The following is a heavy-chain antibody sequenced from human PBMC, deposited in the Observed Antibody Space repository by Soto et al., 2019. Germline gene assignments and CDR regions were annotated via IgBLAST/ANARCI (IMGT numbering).Heavy chain of an antibody. CDR1: GFNFDDAW. V-gene: IGHV3-15*05. Sequence: EVQLVEAGGGLVKPGGPLTLSCAASGFNFDDAWMSWVRQAPGKGLEWVGRITRRIDGATTDYAAPVKGRFIISRDDSKKMVYLQMNSLKIEDTALYYCTAGLGHTDDALWGQGTLVTVSS. J-gene: IGHJ4*02. CDR3: TAGLGHTDDAL. CDR2: ITRRIDGATT. D-gene: IGHD7-27*01.